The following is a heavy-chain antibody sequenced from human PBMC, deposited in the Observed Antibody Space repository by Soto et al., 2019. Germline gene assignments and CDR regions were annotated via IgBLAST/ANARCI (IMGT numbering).Heavy chain of an antibody. CDR3: ARKDSIDPFDY. V-gene: IGHV1-3*01. Sequence: QVQLVQSGAEVKKPGASVKVSCKASGYTFTSYAMHWVRQAPGQRLEWMGWINAGNGNTKYSQKFQGRVTITRDTSASPAYMELSSLRSEDTAVYYCARKDSIDPFDYWGQGTLVTVSS. D-gene: IGHD2-15*01. CDR2: INAGNGNT. J-gene: IGHJ4*02. CDR1: GYTFTSYA.